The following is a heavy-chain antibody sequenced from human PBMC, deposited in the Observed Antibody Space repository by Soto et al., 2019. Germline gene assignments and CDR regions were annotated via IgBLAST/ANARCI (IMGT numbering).Heavy chain of an antibody. CDR3: ARGTRFTRGYSYGYLSGSRDGFDI. J-gene: IGHJ3*02. D-gene: IGHD5-18*01. CDR1: GDSVSSNSAA. Sequence: SQTLSLTCAISGDSVSSNSAAWNWIRQSPSRGLEWLGRTYYRSKWYNDYAVSVKSRITINPDTSKNQFSLQLNSVTPEDTAVYYCARGTRFTRGYSYGYLSGSRDGFDIWGQGTMVTVSS. CDR2: TYYRSKWYN. V-gene: IGHV6-1*01.